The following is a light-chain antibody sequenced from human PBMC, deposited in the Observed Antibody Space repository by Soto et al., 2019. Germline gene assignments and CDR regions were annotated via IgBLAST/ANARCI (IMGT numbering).Light chain of an antibody. V-gene: IGLV2-14*01. J-gene: IGLJ1*01. Sequence: SALTHPGSVCGSPGQSITISCNGTSSDVGGYDYVSWYQLHPGKASKLMVFEVSNRPSGVSYRFSGYKSGNTASLTLSRPHAEGEADYCCSSYSISTAYLSGTGTKVTVL. CDR2: EVS. CDR1: SSDVGGYDY. CDR3: SSYSISTAYL.